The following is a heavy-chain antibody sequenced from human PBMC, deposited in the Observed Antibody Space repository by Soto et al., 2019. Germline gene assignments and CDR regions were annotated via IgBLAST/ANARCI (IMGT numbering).Heavy chain of an antibody. J-gene: IGHJ4*02. CDR2: ISDSGGST. CDR1: GFTFSSYA. D-gene: IGHD2-15*01. Sequence: EVQLLESGGGLVQPGGSLRLSCAASGFTFSSYAMSWVRQAPGKGLEWVSGISDSGGSTYYADSVKGRFTISRDNSKNTLYRQRNSLRAEDTAVYYCANGCGGTCYSRIHYWGQGTLVTVSS. CDR3: ANGCGGTCYSRIHY. V-gene: IGHV3-23*01.